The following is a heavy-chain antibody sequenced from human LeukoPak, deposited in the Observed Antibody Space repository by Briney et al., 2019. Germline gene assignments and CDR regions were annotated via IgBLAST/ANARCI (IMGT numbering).Heavy chain of an antibody. D-gene: IGHD6-13*01. CDR2: IYYSGST. CDR3: ARESRRIAAAGPSYYMDV. CDR1: GGSISSSNW. J-gene: IGHJ6*03. Sequence: SGTLSLTCAVSGGSISSSNWWSWVRQPPGKGLEWIGSIYYSGSTYYNPSLKSRVTISVDTSKNQFSLMLNSVTAADTAVYYCARESRRIAAAGPSYYMDVWGRGTTVTVSS. V-gene: IGHV4-4*02.